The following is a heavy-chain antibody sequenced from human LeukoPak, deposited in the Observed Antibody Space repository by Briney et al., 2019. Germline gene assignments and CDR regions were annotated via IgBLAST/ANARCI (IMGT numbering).Heavy chain of an antibody. CDR1: GGSISGSY. V-gene: IGHV4-59*01. Sequence: SETLSLTCTVSGGSISGSYWTWIRQPPGKGLVWIGQIYYKGNADYNPSLKSRVTLSVDTSKNQFSLKLTAMTAADTAVYYCAKFGVDYDMIVWGQGTTVTVS. CDR3: AKFGVDYDMIV. CDR2: IYYKGNA. J-gene: IGHJ6*02. D-gene: IGHD3-16*01.